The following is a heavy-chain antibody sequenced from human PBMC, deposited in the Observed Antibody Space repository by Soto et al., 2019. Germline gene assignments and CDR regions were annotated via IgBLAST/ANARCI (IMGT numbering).Heavy chain of an antibody. CDR1: GFTFSSYS. D-gene: IGHD3-9*01. V-gene: IGHV3-21*01. CDR2: ISSSSSYI. CDR3: ARVRPRYFDRLLHLEDHRAFDY. J-gene: IGHJ4*02. Sequence: PGGSLRLSCAASGFTFSSYSMNWVRQAPGKGLEWVSSISSSSSYIYYADSVKGRFTISRDNAKNSLYLQMNSLRAEDTAVYYCARVRPRYFDRLLHLEDHRAFDYWGQGTLVTVSS.